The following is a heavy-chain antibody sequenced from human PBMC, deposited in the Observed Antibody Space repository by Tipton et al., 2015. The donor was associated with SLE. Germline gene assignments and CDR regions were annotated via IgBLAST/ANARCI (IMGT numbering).Heavy chain of an antibody. D-gene: IGHD6-19*01. J-gene: IGHJ3*02. CDR1: GYSIRSGYY. Sequence: TLSLTCAVSGYSIRSGYYWGWIRQPPGKGLEWVGSIYHSGSTYYNPSLKSRVTISVDTSKNQFSLKLSSVTAADTAVYYCARVGGSGSGGAFDIWGQGTMVTVSS. CDR3: ARVGGSGSGGAFDI. V-gene: IGHV4-38-2*01. CDR2: IYHSGST.